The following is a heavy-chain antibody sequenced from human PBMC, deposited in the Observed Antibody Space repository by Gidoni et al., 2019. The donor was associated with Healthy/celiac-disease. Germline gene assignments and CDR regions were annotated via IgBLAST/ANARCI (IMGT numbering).Heavy chain of an antibody. D-gene: IGHD3-22*01. CDR1: EFTFSSSA. CDR3: AKQKSMIVVVITMAFDY. J-gene: IGHJ4*02. Sequence: EVQLLASGGGLVQPGGSLRLSCAASEFTFSSSAMSWVRQAPGKGLEWVSAISGSGGSTYYADSVKGRFTISRDNSKNTLYLQMNSLRAEDTAVYYCAKQKSMIVVVITMAFDYWGQGTLVTVSS. CDR2: ISGSGGST. V-gene: IGHV3-23*01.